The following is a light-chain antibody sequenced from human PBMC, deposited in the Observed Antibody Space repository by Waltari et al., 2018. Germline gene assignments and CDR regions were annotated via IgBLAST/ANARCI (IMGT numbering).Light chain of an antibody. J-gene: IGKJ5*01. CDR3: MQARQTPLA. Sequence: MTQLPLFLRVTPGVSASISCTASGSLLHSNGYYYSDWYLQKPGQSPQLLIFLGSNRASGVPDRFSGSGSGRDFTLKISKIEAEDVGVYYCMQARQTPLAFGQGTRLEIK. V-gene: IGKV2-28*01. CDR2: LGS. CDR1: GSLLHSNGYYY.